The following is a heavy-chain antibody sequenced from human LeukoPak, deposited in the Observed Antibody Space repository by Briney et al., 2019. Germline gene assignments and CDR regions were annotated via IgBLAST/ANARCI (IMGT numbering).Heavy chain of an antibody. D-gene: IGHD6-13*01. J-gene: IGHJ4*02. V-gene: IGHV5-51*01. CDR2: IYPGDSDT. CDR3: ARRDSSSWSPTDY. CDR1: GYNFTSYW. Sequence: GGSLEISFKCSGYNFTSYWIGWVRQLPGKGLEWRGIIYPGDSDTRYSPSFQGQVTISADKSISTAYLQWSSLKASDTAMYYCARRDSSSWSPTDYWGQGTLVTVSS.